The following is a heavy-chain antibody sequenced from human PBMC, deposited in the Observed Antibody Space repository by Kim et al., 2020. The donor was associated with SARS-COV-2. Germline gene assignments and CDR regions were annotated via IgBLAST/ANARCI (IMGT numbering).Heavy chain of an antibody. CDR2: IYYTGST. D-gene: IGHD3-10*01. J-gene: IGHJ4*02. CDR3: ARQSPRVTGYFDY. V-gene: IGHV4-59*08. Sequence: SETLSLTCTVSGGSISTYYWTWIRQPPGKGLEWIGYIYYTGSTNSYPSLKSRVTMSVDMAKNQFSLRLNSVTAADTAVYYCARQSPRVTGYFDYWGQGTL. CDR1: GGSISTYY.